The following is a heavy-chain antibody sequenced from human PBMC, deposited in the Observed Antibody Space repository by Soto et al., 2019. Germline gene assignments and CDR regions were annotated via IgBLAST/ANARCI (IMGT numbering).Heavy chain of an antibody. V-gene: IGHV2-5*02. J-gene: IGHJ4*02. Sequence: SGPTLVNPTQTLTLTCSFSGFSLSTSGVAVGWVRQPPEKALEWLALIFWDDDRRYSPSLKTRLTITKDTSKNQVVLTLTNVDPVDTTTYYCAHMLTGTGEHFDDWGQGTLVTVSS. CDR2: IFWDDDR. CDR3: AHMLTGTGEHFDD. CDR1: GFSLSTSGVA. D-gene: IGHD2-8*02.